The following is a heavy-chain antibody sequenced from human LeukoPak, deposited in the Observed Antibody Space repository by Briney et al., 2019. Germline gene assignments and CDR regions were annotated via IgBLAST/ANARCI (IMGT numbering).Heavy chain of an antibody. CDR2: IYTSGST. CDR1: GGSISSGSYY. CDR3: ARASSISWSSGWFDP. Sequence: SQTLSLTCTVSGGSISSGSYYWTWVRQPAGKGLEWIGRIYTSGSTNYNPSLNSRVTISVDTSKNQFSLKLSSVTAADTALYYCARASSISWSSGWFDPWGQGTLVTVSS. D-gene: IGHD6-13*01. J-gene: IGHJ5*02. V-gene: IGHV4-61*02.